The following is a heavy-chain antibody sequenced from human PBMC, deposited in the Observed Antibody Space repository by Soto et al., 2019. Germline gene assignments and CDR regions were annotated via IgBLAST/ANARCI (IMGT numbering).Heavy chain of an antibody. CDR2: ISTYSGHA. CDR1: GYIFSDYG. J-gene: IGHJ4*02. D-gene: IGHD3-10*01. V-gene: IGHV1-18*04. CDR3: AKRTSGTTWGESDY. Sequence: QVHVVQSGAEVKKPGDSVKVSCKTSGYIFSDYGINWVRQAPGQGLEWMGWISTYSGHANLAQKFQGRVTMSTETSTKTAYMELRSLRSDDKAVYYCAKRTSGTTWGESDYWGQGTLITVSS.